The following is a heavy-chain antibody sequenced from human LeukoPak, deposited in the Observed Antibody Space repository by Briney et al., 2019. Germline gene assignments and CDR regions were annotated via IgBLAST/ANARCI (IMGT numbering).Heavy chain of an antibody. CDR3: ARLGATHPYYYMDV. CDR2: INHSGST. V-gene: IGHV4-34*01. J-gene: IGHJ6*03. D-gene: IGHD1-26*01. Sequence: SETLSLTCAVYGRSFSGYYWSWIRQPPGKGLEWIGEINHSGSTNYNPSLKSRVTISVDTSKNQFSLKLSSVTAADTAVYYCARLGATHPYYYMDVWGKGTTVTVSS. CDR1: GRSFSGYY.